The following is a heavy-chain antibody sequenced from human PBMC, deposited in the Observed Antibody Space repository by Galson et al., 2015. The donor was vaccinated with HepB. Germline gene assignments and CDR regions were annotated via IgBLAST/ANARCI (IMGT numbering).Heavy chain of an antibody. V-gene: IGHV3-15*01. CDR1: GFTFSSHA. Sequence: SLRLSCAISGFTFSSHAMHWVRQAPGKGLEWVGRIKSKTAGETTDYGAPVKGRFTISRDDSKNTLYLQMNSLKTEDTAVYYCTRDPSSIFYYYYMDVWGKGTTVTVSS. J-gene: IGHJ6*03. D-gene: IGHD6-13*01. CDR3: TRDPSSIFYYYYMDV. CDR2: IKSKTAGETT.